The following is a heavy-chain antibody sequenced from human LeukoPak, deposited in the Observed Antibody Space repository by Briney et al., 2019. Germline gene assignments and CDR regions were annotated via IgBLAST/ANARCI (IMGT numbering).Heavy chain of an antibody. CDR2: INHSGST. D-gene: IGHD3-3*01. Sequence: SETLSLTCTVSGASISSFFWSWIRQPAGKGLEWIGEINHSGSTNYNPSLKSRVTISVDTSKNQFSLKLSSVTAADTAVYYCARARGNRIFGVVILGNFDYWGQGTLVTVSS. CDR1: GASISSFF. V-gene: IGHV4-34*01. CDR3: ARARGNRIFGVVILGNFDY. J-gene: IGHJ4*02.